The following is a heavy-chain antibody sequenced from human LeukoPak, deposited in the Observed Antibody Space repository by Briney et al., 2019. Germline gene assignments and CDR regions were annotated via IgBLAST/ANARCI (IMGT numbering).Heavy chain of an antibody. V-gene: IGHV4-59*01. CDR1: GGSISSYY. Sequence: SETLSLTCTVSGGSISSYYWSWIRQPPGKGLEWIGYIYYSGSTNYNPPLKSRVTISVDTSKNQFSLKLSSVTAADTAVYYCARYSSSWYPFDYWGQGTLVTVSS. D-gene: IGHD6-13*01. CDR3: ARYSSSWYPFDY. J-gene: IGHJ4*02. CDR2: IYYSGST.